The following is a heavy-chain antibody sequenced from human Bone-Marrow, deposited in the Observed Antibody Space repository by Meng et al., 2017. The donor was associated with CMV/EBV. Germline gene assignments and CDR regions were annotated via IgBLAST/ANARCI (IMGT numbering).Heavy chain of an antibody. J-gene: IGHJ6*02. V-gene: IGHV3-15*01. Sequence: GESLKISCAASGFTFSNAWMSWVRQAPGKGLEWVGRIKSKTDGGTTDYAAPVKGRFTISRDDSKNTLYLQMNSLKTEDTAVYYCTTESSYCSSTSCKYYYYGMDVWGQGNTVPVSS. CDR1: GFTFSNAW. CDR3: TTESSYCSSTSCKYYYYGMDV. CDR2: IKSKTDGGTT. D-gene: IGHD2-2*01.